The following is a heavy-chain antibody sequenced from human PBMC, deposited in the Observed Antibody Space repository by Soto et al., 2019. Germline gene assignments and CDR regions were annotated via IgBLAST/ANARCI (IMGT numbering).Heavy chain of an antibody. Sequence: QVQLQESGPGLVKPSGTLSLTCAVSGGSISSSNWWSWVRQPPGKGLEWIGEIYHSGRTTYNPSLHTPVPLSVDKSQNQFSLKLSSVTAADTAVYYCASVSLSYYYGMDVWGQGTTVTVAS. CDR1: GGSISSSNW. D-gene: IGHD3-16*02. CDR3: ASVSLSYYYGMDV. CDR2: IYHSGRT. V-gene: IGHV4-4*02. J-gene: IGHJ6*02.